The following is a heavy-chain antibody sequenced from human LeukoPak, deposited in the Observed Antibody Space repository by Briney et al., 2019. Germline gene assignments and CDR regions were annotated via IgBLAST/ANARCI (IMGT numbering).Heavy chain of an antibody. CDR3: ARHEMGFVLMVYDWFDP. V-gene: IGHV4-4*07. CDR2: IYTSGST. Sequence: SETLSLTCTVSGGSISSYYWSWIRQPAGKGLEWIGRIYTSGSTNYNPSLKSRVTMSVDTSKNQFSLKLSSVTAADTAVYYCARHEMGFVLMVYDWFDPWGQGTLVTVSS. D-gene: IGHD2-8*01. J-gene: IGHJ5*02. CDR1: GGSISSYY.